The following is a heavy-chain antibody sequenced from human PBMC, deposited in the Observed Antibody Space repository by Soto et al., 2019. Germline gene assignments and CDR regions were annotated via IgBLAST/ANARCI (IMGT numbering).Heavy chain of an antibody. J-gene: IGHJ4*02. V-gene: IGHV3-23*01. Sequence: GGSLRLSCAASGFTFSSYAMSWVRQAPGKGLEWVSAISGSGGSTYYADSVKGRFTTSRDNSKNTLYLQMNSLRAEDTAVYYCAKALGYCSSTSCYDYWGQGTLVTVSS. D-gene: IGHD2-2*01. CDR3: AKALGYCSSTSCYDY. CDR1: GFTFSSYA. CDR2: ISGSGGST.